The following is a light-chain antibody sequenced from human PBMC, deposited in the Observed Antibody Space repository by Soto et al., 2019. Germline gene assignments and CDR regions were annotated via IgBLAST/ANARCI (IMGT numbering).Light chain of an antibody. CDR3: QQYYSTMYT. V-gene: IGKV4-1*01. J-gene: IGKJ2*01. CDR2: WAS. CDR1: QSFLYSSNNRDS. Sequence: DIVMTQSPDSLAVSLGERATINCKSSQSFLYSSNNRDSLAWYQQKPGLPPKLLIYWASIRASGVPDRFSGGGSGTDFTLTISSLQAEDVAVYYCQQYYSTMYTFGQGT.